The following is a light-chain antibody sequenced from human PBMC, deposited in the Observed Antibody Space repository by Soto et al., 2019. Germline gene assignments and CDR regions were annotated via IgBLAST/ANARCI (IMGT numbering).Light chain of an antibody. Sequence: ETVLTQSPGTLSLSPGERATLSCRASQSVSSNYIAWYQQKPGQAPRLLICGASSSATGIPDRFSGSGSGTDFTLTISRLEPEDFAVYYWPHYGGAPPHTFGQGTKGEIK. J-gene: IGKJ1*01. CDR3: PHYGGAPPHT. V-gene: IGKV3-20*01. CDR2: GAS. CDR1: QSVSSNY.